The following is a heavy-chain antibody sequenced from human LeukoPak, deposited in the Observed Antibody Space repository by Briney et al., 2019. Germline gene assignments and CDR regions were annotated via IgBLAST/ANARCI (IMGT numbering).Heavy chain of an antibody. CDR1: GGSISSGSYY. CDR3: ARVPAAYYDFWSGYP. CDR2: IYTSGST. J-gene: IGHJ5*02. Sequence: SETLSLTXTVSGGSISSGSYYWSWIRQPAGKGLEWIGRIYTSGSTNYNLSLKSRVTISVDTSKNQFSLKLSSVTAADTAVYYCARVPAAYYDFWSGYPWGQGTLVTVSS. V-gene: IGHV4-61*02. D-gene: IGHD3-3*01.